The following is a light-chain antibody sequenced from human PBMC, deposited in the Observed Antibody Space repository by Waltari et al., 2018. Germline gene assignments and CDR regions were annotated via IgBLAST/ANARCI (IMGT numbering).Light chain of an antibody. CDR1: QRVSSSY. Sequence: EIVLTQSPGTLSLSPGERATLSCRASQRVSSSYLAWYQQNTGQAPRPLIYGASSRATGIPDRFSGSGSGTDFTLTISRLEPEDFAVYYCQQYGSSPPMYTFGQGTKLEI. CDR3: QQYGSSPPMYT. J-gene: IGKJ2*01. CDR2: GAS. V-gene: IGKV3-20*01.